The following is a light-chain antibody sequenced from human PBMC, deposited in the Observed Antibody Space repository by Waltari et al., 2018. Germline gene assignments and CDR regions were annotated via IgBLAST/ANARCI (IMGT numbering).Light chain of an antibody. J-gene: IGLJ3*02. CDR1: SGHSSYA. Sequence: QLVLTQSPSASAYLGASVKPTCTLSSGHSSYATAWHQQQPEKGPRYLMKLNSDGSHSKGDGIPDRFSGSSSGAERYLTISSLQSEDEADYYCQTWGTGIQVFGGGTKLTVL. V-gene: IGLV4-69*01. CDR3: QTWGTGIQV. CDR2: LNSDGSH.